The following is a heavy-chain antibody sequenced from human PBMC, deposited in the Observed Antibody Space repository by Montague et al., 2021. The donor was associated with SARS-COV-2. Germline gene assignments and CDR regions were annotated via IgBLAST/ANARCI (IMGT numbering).Heavy chain of an antibody. V-gene: IGHV3-30*04. Sequence: SLRLSCAASGFTFSSYAMHWVRQAPGKGLEWVAVISHDGSNKYYADSVKGRSTISRDNSKNTLYLQMNSLRAEDTAVYYCARVGSGSYYGYFDYWGQGTLVTVSS. CDR2: ISHDGSNK. J-gene: IGHJ4*02. CDR1: GFTFSSYA. D-gene: IGHD1-26*01. CDR3: ARVGSGSYYGYFDY.